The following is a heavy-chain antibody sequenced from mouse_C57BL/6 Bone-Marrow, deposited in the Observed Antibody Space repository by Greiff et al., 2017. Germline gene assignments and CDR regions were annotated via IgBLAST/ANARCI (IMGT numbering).Heavy chain of an antibody. V-gene: IGHV5-6*02. J-gene: IGHJ2*01. Sequence: DVKLVESGGDLVKPGGSLKLSCAASGFTFSSYGMSWVRQTPDQRLEWVATISSGGSYTYYPDSVKGRFTISRDNAKNTLYLQMSSLKSEDTAMYYCARRNITTADYWGQGTTLTVSS. CDR3: ARRNITTADY. CDR2: ISSGGSYT. CDR1: GFTFSSYG. D-gene: IGHD1-1*01.